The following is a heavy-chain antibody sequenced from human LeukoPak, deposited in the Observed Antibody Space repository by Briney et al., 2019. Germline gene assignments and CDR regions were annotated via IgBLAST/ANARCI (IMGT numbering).Heavy chain of an antibody. CDR2: IYTSGST. V-gene: IGHV4-4*07. CDR1: GVSISAYY. Sequence: SETLSLTCSVSGVSISAYYWSWIRQPAGKGLEWIGRIYTSGSTNYNPSLKSRVTMSVDTSKNQFSLKLSSVTAADTAVYYCASESPYWFDPWGQGTLVTVSS. CDR3: ASESPYWFDP. J-gene: IGHJ5*02.